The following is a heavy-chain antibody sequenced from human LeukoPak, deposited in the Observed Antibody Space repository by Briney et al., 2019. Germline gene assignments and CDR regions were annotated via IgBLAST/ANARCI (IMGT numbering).Heavy chain of an antibody. CDR3: ARGWLQQLPGGRRAYDAFDI. D-gene: IGHD6-13*01. CDR2: ISSSSSTI. CDR1: GFTFSSYS. Sequence: GGSLRLSCAASGFTFSSYSMNWVRQAPGKGLEWVSYISSSSSTIYYADSVKGRFTISRDNAKNSLYLQMNSLRAEDTAVYYCARGWLQQLPGGRRAYDAFDIWGQGTMVTVSS. J-gene: IGHJ3*02. V-gene: IGHV3-48*04.